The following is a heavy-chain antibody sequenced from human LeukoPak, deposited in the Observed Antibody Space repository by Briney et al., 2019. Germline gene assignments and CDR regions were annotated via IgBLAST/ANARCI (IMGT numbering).Heavy chain of an antibody. CDR1: GGTFSSYA. CDR3: ARVNDILTGQDAFDI. J-gene: IGHJ3*02. D-gene: IGHD3-9*01. Sequence: SVKVSCKASGGTFSSYAISWVRQAPGQGLEWMGGTIPIFGTANYAQKFQGRVTITADESTSTAYMELSSLRSEDTAVYYCARVNDILTGQDAFDIWGQGTMVTVSS. CDR2: TIPIFGTA. V-gene: IGHV1-69*01.